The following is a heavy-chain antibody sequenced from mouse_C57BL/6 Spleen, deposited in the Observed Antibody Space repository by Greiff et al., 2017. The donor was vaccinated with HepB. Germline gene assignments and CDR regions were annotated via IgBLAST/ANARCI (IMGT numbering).Heavy chain of an antibody. V-gene: IGHV5-17*01. CDR1: GFTFSDYG. J-gene: IGHJ1*03. CDR3: ARPSGRRVWYFDV. D-gene: IGHD1-3*01. Sequence: EVMLVESGGGLVKPGGSLKLSCAASGFTFSDYGMHWVRQAPEKGLEWVAYISSGSSTIYYADTVKGRFTISRDNAKNTLFLQMTSLRSEDTAMYYCARPSGRRVWYFDVWGTGTTVTVSS. CDR2: ISSGSSTI.